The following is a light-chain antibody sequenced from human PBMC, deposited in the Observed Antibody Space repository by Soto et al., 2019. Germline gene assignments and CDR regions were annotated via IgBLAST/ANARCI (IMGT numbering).Light chain of an antibody. CDR2: VNTDGSH. CDR1: SGHSSYA. V-gene: IGLV4-69*01. CDR3: QTWGAGFSVV. Sequence: QPVLTQSPSASASLGASVKLTCTLSSGHSSYAIALHQQQPEKGPRYLMKVNTDGSHNKGDGIPDRFSGSSSGAERYLTISSLQSEDEADYYCQTWGAGFSVVFGGGTKLTVL. J-gene: IGLJ2*01.